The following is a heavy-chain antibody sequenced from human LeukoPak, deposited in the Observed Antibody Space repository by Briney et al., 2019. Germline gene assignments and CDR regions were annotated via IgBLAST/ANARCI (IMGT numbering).Heavy chain of an antibody. D-gene: IGHD5-24*01. J-gene: IGHJ4*02. CDR1: GFTFSSYS. Sequence: GGSLRLSCAASGFTFSSYSMSWVRQAPGKGLEWASSISSSSSYIYYADSVKGRFTISRDNAKNSLYLQMNSLRAEDTAVYYCARVMEMATDYWGQGTLVTVSS. V-gene: IGHV3-21*01. CDR2: ISSSSSYI. CDR3: ARVMEMATDY.